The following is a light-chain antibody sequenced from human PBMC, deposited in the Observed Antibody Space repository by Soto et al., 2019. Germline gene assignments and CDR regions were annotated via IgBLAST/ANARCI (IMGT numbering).Light chain of an antibody. Sequence: QSALTQPASLSGSTGQSITISCTGTSSDVGGYNYVSWYQQHPGKAPKLMIYDVSNRPSVVSNRFSGSKSGNTASLTISGHQTEDESDYYCSSYTGSSTYVFGTGT. CDR1: SSDVGGYNY. CDR3: SSYTGSSTYV. J-gene: IGLJ1*01. CDR2: DVS. V-gene: IGLV2-14*03.